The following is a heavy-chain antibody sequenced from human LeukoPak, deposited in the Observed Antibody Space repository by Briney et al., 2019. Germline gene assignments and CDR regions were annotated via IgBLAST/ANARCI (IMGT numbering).Heavy chain of an antibody. CDR1: GFTFSSYW. V-gene: IGHV3-7*03. D-gene: IGHD3-9*01. Sequence: PGGSLRLSCAASGFTFSSYWMSWVRQAPGKGLEWVANIKQDGSEKYYVDSVKGRFTISRDNAKNSLYLQMNSLRAEDTAVYYCASLGDILTSENWFDPWGQGTLVTVSS. CDR2: IKQDGSEK. CDR3: ASLGDILTSENWFDP. J-gene: IGHJ5*02.